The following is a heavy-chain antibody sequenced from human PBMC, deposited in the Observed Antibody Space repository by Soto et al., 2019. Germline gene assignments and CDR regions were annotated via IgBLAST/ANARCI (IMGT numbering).Heavy chain of an antibody. J-gene: IGHJ4*02. D-gene: IGHD6-19*01. Sequence: SVKVSCKASGGTFSSYAISWVRQAPGQGLEWMGGIIPIFGTANYAQKFQGRVTITADESTSTAYMELSSLRSEDTAVYYCARALGLQYSSGWSPFDYWGQGTLVTVSS. CDR1: GGTFSSYA. CDR2: IIPIFGTA. CDR3: ARALGLQYSSGWSPFDY. V-gene: IGHV1-69*13.